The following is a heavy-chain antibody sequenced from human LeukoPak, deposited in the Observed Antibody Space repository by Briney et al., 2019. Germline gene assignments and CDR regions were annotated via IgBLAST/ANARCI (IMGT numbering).Heavy chain of an antibody. CDR2: LSYDGSNK. CDR1: GFTFSSYG. CDR3: ASPRDYDFWSGYYTDYYYGMDV. Sequence: PGGSLRLSCAASGFTFSSYGMHWVRQAPGKGLEWVVVLSYDGSNKYYADSVKGRFTISRDNSKNTLYLQMNSLRAEDTAVYYCASPRDYDFWSGYYTDYYYGMDVWGQGTTVTVSS. J-gene: IGHJ6*02. D-gene: IGHD3-3*01. V-gene: IGHV3-30*03.